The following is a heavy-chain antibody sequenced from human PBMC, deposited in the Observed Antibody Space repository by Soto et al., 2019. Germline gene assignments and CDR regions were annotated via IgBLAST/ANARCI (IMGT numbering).Heavy chain of an antibody. Sequence: QVQLQESGPGLVKPSETLSLTCTVSGGSISSYYWNWIRQPPGKGLEWIGYIYYSGSTNYNPSLRRRVTISLDTSKTQFSLKLTSVTAADTAVYYCARHQYDSTWSYGMDVWGHGTTVTVSS. V-gene: IGHV4-59*08. CDR3: ARHQYDSTWSYGMDV. D-gene: IGHD6-13*01. CDR1: GGSISSYY. CDR2: IYYSGST. J-gene: IGHJ6*02.